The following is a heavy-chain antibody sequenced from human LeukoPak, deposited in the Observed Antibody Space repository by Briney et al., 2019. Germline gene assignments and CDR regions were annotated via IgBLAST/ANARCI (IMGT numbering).Heavy chain of an antibody. CDR1: GFTFSSYA. CDR2: ISYDGSNK. CDR3: ARDELKVKSFDP. D-gene: IGHD3-22*01. V-gene: IGHV3-30-3*01. Sequence: GGSLRLSCAASGFTFSSYAMHWVRQAPGKGLEWVAVISYDGSNKYYADSVKGRFTISRDNAKNPLYLQMNSLRAEDTAVYYCARDELKVKSFDPWGQGTLVTVSS. J-gene: IGHJ5*02.